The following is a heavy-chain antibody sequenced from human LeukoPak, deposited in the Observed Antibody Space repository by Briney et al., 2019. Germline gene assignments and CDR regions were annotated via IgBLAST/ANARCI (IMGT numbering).Heavy chain of an antibody. CDR2: IYHSGST. CDR3: ARGAGTVTKDDAFDI. J-gene: IGHJ3*02. CDR1: GGSISSGGYS. Sequence: SQTLSLTCAVSGGSISSGGYSWSWIRQPPGKGLEWIGYIYHSGSTYYNPSLKSRVTISVDRSKNQISLKLSSVTAADTAVYYCARGAGTVTKDDAFDIWGQGTMVTVSS. V-gene: IGHV4-30-2*01. D-gene: IGHD4-17*01.